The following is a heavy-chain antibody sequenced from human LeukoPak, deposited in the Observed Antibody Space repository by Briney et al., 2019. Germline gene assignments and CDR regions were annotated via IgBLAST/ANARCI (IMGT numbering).Heavy chain of an antibody. J-gene: IGHJ4*02. CDR1: GYSISSGYY. Sequence: SETLSLTCAVAGYSISSGYYWGWIRQPPGKGLEWIGEINHSGSTNYNPSLKSRVTISVDTSKNQFSLKLSSVTAADTAVYYCARGGYSSFGYWGQGTLVTVSS. CDR2: INHSGST. D-gene: IGHD6-13*01. V-gene: IGHV4-38-2*01. CDR3: ARGGYSSFGY.